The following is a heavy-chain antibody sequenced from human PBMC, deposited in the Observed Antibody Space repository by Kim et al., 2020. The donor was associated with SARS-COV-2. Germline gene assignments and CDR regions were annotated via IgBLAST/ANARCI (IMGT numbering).Heavy chain of an antibody. V-gene: IGHV4-39*01. Sequence: SETLSLTCSVSGGSISSSNYYWAWIRQPPGKGLEWIASVFSRGGTYYNPSLDSRVTISVDTSGNQLSLKLSSVTAADTAVYFCARHNYDFWSGYYRQLFDPGGQGTLVTVSS. CDR1: GGSISSSNYY. CDR2: VFSRGGT. D-gene: IGHD3-3*01. CDR3: ARHNYDFWSGYYRQLFDP. J-gene: IGHJ5*02.